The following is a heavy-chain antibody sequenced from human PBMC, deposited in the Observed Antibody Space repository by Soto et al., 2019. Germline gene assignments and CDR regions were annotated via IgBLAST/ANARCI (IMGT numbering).Heavy chain of an antibody. Sequence: QVQLVESGGGVVQPGRSLRLSCAASGFTFSSYGMHWVRQAPGKGLEWVAVIWYDGSNKYYADSVKGRFTISRDNSKNTLYLQMNSLRAEDTAVYYCARDLKASQLLLFGEFHYGMDVW. CDR3: ARDLKASQLLLFGEFHYGMDV. CDR1: GFTFSSYG. CDR2: IWYDGSNK. D-gene: IGHD3-10*01. V-gene: IGHV3-33*01. J-gene: IGHJ6*01.